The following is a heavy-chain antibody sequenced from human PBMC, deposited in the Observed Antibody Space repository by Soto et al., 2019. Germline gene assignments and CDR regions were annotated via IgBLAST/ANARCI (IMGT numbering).Heavy chain of an antibody. D-gene: IGHD2-2*01. CDR2: INPNSGGT. Sequence: ASVKVSCKASGYTFTGYYMHWVRQAPGQGLEWMGWINPNSGGTNYAQKFQGWVTMTRDTSISTAYMELSRLRSDDTAAYYCARVRGCSSTSCSSYYYGMDVWGQGTTVTVSS. CDR3: ARVRGCSSTSCSSYYYGMDV. CDR1: GYTFTGYY. J-gene: IGHJ6*02. V-gene: IGHV1-2*04.